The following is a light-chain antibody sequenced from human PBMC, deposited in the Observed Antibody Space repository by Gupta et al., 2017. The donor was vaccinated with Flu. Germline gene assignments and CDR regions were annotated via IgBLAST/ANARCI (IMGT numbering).Light chain of an antibody. CDR1: ESIRNN. CDR2: GAF. Sequence: PGGRATLSCTASESIRNNLAWYQQSPGQPPRLLIYGAFTRASGVPDRFSGSGSGTQFTLTISSLQSEDLAVYYCQHYRHWPVFGQGTKLELK. V-gene: IGKV3-15*01. CDR3: QHYRHWPV. J-gene: IGKJ2*01.